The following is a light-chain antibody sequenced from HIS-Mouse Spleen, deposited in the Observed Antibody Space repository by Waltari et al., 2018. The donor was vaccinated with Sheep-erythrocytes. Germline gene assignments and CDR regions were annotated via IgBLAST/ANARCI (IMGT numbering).Light chain of an antibody. CDR3: QQYYSTLLT. Sequence: DIVMTQSPASLAVSLGERATINCKSSQSVLYSSNNKNYLAWYPQKPGQPPKLLMYWASTRESGVPDRFGGSGSGTDFTLTISSLQAEDVAVYYCQQYYSTLLTFGGGTKVEIK. V-gene: IGKV4-1*01. J-gene: IGKJ4*01. CDR2: WAS. CDR1: QSVLYSSNNKNY.